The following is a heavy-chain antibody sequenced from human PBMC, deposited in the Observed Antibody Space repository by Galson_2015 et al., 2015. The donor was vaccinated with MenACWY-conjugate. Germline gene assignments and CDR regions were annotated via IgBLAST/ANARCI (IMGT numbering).Heavy chain of an antibody. CDR2: IDPVNSNI. V-gene: IGHV5-51*01. CDR3: ARHPPGGRGMDV. J-gene: IGHJ6*02. D-gene: IGHD1-26*01. CDR1: GYSFTNYW. Sequence: QSGAEVKQPGESLKISCKGSGYSFTNYWIAWVRQMPGKGLEWVGLIDPVNSNIRYSPSFQGQVTTSADESISTAYLQWSSLKASDTATYYCARHPPGGRGMDVWGRGTTVTVSS.